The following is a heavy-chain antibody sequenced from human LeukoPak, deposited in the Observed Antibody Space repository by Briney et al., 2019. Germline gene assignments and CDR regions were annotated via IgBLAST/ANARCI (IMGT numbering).Heavy chain of an antibody. J-gene: IGHJ4*02. CDR2: INSNSADT. Sequence: ASVKVSCKASGYTFSGYYLHWVRQAPGQGLEWMGWINSNSADTNYAQKFQDRVTLTRDTSISTAYMELSRLRSDDTAVYYCARDGNFDYWGQGTLVTVSP. CDR3: ARDGNFDY. D-gene: IGHD1-26*01. V-gene: IGHV1-2*02. CDR1: GYTFSGYY.